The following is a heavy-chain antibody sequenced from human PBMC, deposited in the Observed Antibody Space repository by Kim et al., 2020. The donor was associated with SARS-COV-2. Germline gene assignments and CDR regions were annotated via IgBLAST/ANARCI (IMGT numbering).Heavy chain of an antibody. J-gene: IGHJ6*03. CDR1: GGSISSYY. D-gene: IGHD6-19*01. V-gene: IGHV4-4*07. Sequence: SETLSLTCTVSGGSISSYYWSWIRQPAGKGLEWIGRIYTSGSTNYNPSLKSRVTMSVDTSKNQFSLKLSSVTAADTAVYYCARDVRIAVAAFYYYYYMDVWGKGTTVTVSS. CDR2: IYTSGST. CDR3: ARDVRIAVAAFYYYYYMDV.